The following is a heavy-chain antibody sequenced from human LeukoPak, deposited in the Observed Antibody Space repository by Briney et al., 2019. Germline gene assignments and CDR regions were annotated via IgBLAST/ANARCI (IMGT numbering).Heavy chain of an antibody. J-gene: IGHJ5*02. Sequence: SETLSLTCTVSGGSISSYYWSWIRQPPGKGLEWIGYIYYSGSTNYNPSHKSRVTISVDTSKNQFSLKLSSVTAADTAVYYCARVRSQLANWFDPWGQGTLVTVSS. V-gene: IGHV4-59*01. CDR3: ARVRSQLANWFDP. CDR2: IYYSGST. CDR1: GGSISSYY. D-gene: IGHD6-6*01.